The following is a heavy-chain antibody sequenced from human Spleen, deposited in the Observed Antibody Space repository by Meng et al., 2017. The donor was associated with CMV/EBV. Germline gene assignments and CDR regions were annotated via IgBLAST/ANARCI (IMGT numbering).Heavy chain of an antibody. CDR3: ARDGAYDSSGYYNWFDP. V-gene: IGHV3-11*04. J-gene: IGHJ5*02. D-gene: IGHD3-22*01. CDR1: FTSRYYY. Sequence: FTSRYYYMGWIRQAPGKGLEWVSSISSSGSPISYADSVKGRFTISRDNAKNSLYLQMNSLRAEDTAVYYCARDGAYDSSGYYNWFDPWGQGTLVTVSS. CDR2: ISSSGSPI.